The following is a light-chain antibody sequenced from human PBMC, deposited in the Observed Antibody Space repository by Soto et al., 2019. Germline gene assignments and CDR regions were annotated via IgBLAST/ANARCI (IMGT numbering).Light chain of an antibody. CDR2: DSS. V-gene: IGKV3-20*01. Sequence: EIVLTQSPGTLSLSPGETASLSCWASQSIVSNFLAWYQPRRGQPPRLLIYDSSRRASGIPARFTGSGSGTAFTLTISRVEPEDSAVYYCQQTFHSPRTFGQGTRLEI. CDR1: QSIVSNF. J-gene: IGKJ2*01. CDR3: QQTFHSPRT.